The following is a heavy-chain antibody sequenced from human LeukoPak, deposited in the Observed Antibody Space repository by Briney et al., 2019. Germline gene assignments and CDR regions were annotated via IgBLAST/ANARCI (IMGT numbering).Heavy chain of an antibody. J-gene: IGHJ4*02. CDR1: GFTFSNYA. CDR3: AKGIANFDY. V-gene: IGHV3-23*01. CDR2: ISDSGDSS. Sequence: GGSLRLSCAASGFTFSNYAMSWVRQAPGKGLEWVSGISDSGDSSNYTESVKGRFTISRDNSKNTLYMQMNSLRAEDTAVYSCAKGIANFDYWGQGTLVTVSS. D-gene: IGHD6-13*01.